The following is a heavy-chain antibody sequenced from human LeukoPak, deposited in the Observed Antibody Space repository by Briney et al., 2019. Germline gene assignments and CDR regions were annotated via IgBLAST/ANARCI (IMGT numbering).Heavy chain of an antibody. CDR2: ISSSSSTI. CDR1: GFTFSSYS. J-gene: IGHJ3*02. V-gene: IGHV3-48*04. D-gene: IGHD4-17*01. Sequence: GGSPRLSCAASGFTFSSYSMNWVRQAPGKGLEWVSYISSSSSTIYYADSVKGRFTISRDNAKNSLYLQMNSLRAEDTAVYYCARDYGDYVPHDAFDIWGQGTMVTVSS. CDR3: ARDYGDYVPHDAFDI.